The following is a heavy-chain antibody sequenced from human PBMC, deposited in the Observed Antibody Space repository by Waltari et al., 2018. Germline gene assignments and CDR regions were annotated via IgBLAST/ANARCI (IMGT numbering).Heavy chain of an antibody. D-gene: IGHD6-19*01. Sequence: EVQLVESGGGLVQPGGSLRLSCAASGFTFSSYSMNWVRQAPGKGLEWVSSISSSSSYIYYADSVKGRFTISRDNAKNSLYLQMNSLRAEDTAVYYCVREAVAGYYFDYWGQGTLVTVSS. V-gene: IGHV3-21*01. CDR2: ISSSSSYI. J-gene: IGHJ4*02. CDR1: GFTFSSYS. CDR3: VREAVAGYYFDY.